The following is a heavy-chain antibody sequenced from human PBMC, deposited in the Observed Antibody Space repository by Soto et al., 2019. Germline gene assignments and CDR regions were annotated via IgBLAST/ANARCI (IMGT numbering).Heavy chain of an antibody. CDR3: ARDSELTIFGVVSPQAY. D-gene: IGHD3-3*01. V-gene: IGHV1-69*13. CDR2: IIPIFGTA. CDR1: GGTFSSYA. J-gene: IGHJ4*02. Sequence: SVKVSCKASGGTFSSYAISWVRQAPGQGLEWMGGIIPIFGTANYAQKFQGRVTITADESTSTAYMELSSLRSEDTAVYHCARDSELTIFGVVSPQAYWGQGTLVTVSS.